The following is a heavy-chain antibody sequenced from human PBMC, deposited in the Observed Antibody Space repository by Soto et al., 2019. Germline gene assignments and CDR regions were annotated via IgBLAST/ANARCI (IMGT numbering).Heavy chain of an antibody. D-gene: IGHD2-2*01. CDR3: ARHPLAPAKLHS. Sequence: PGESLKISCVGSGYTFPSYWISWVRQMPGKGPEWMGRIDPSDSYTNYSPSFLGRVTISADTSINTAYLQWRSLGASDTATYYCARHPLAPAKLHSWGQGTLVTVSS. CDR2: IDPSDSYT. CDR1: GYTFPSYW. V-gene: IGHV5-10-1*01. J-gene: IGHJ4*02.